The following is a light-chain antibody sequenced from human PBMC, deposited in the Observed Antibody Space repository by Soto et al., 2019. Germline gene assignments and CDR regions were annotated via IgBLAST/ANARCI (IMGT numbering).Light chain of an antibody. CDR1: QSVSRN. CDR2: GAS. J-gene: IGKJ1*01. CDR3: QQYSNWPPWT. V-gene: IGKV3-15*01. Sequence: EIVMTQSPATLSVSPGERATLSCRASQSVSRNLAWYQQKPGQVPRLLIYGASTRATGILGRFSGSGSGTDFTLTISSLQSEDFAVYYCQQYSNWPPWTFGQGTKVEIK.